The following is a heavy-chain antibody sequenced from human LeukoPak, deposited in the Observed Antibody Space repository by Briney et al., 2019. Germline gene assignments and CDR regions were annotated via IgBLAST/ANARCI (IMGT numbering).Heavy chain of an antibody. Sequence: GGSLRLSCAASGFTFSSYAMSWVRQAPGKGLEWVSAISGSDGSTYYADSVKGRFTISRDNSKNTLYLQMNSLRAEDTTVYYCAPLGVTTWLDYWGQGTLVTVSS. D-gene: IGHD4-17*01. CDR1: GFTFSSYA. CDR3: APLGVTTWLDY. V-gene: IGHV3-23*01. J-gene: IGHJ4*02. CDR2: ISGSDGST.